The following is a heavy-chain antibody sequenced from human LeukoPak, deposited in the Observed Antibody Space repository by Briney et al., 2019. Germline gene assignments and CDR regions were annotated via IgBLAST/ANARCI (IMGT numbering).Heavy chain of an antibody. CDR1: GYSITSGYN. CDR2: FYHSVSA. J-gene: IGHJ4*02. CDR3: VRYCSITTCYTTAVDY. V-gene: IGHV4-38-2*02. Sequence: SSETLSLTRTVSGYSITSGYNWAWIRQPPGKVLEWIGRFYHSVSAYYNPSLKSRVTISLDTSKNQFSLKLSSVTGADTAVYYCVRYCSITTCYTTAVDYWGQGTLVTVSS. D-gene: IGHD2-2*02.